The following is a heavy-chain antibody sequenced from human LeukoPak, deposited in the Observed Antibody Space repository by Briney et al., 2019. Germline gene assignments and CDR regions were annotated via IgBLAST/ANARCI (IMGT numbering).Heavy chain of an antibody. D-gene: IGHD6-19*01. Sequence: SQTLSLTCAISGDSVSSNTATWNWIRQSPSTGLEWLGRTYYRSKWYIDYASSVQGRITINPDTSKNQFSLQLSSVTPEDTAMYYCARAFAPAVAGTVGYFDLWGRGTLVTVSS. CDR1: GDSVSSNTAT. CDR2: TYYRSKWYI. CDR3: ARAFAPAVAGTVGYFDL. V-gene: IGHV6-1*01. J-gene: IGHJ2*01.